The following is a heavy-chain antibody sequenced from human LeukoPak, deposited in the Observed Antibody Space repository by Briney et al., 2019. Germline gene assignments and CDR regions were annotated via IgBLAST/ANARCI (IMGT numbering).Heavy chain of an antibody. Sequence: GGSLRLSCAASGFTFSSYSMNWVRRAPGKGLEWVSSISSSSSYIYYADSVKGRFTISRDNAKNSLYLQMNSLRAEDTAVYYCARVPRYYYDSSGYYYVPSAFDYWGQGTLVTVSS. V-gene: IGHV3-21*01. CDR2: ISSSSSYI. D-gene: IGHD3-22*01. J-gene: IGHJ4*02. CDR3: ARVPRYYYDSSGYYYVPSAFDY. CDR1: GFTFSSYS.